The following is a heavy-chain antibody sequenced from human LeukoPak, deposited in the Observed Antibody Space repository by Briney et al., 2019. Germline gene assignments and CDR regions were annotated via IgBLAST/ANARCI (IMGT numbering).Heavy chain of an antibody. J-gene: IGHJ4*02. CDR1: GFTFSSYS. V-gene: IGHV3-48*01. CDR3: ASEDNYGSGTD. Sequence: GGSLRLSCAASGFTFSSYSVNWVRQAPGKGLEWVSYISSSSSTIYYADSVKGRFTISRDNAKNSLYLQMNSLRAEDTAVYYCASEDNYGSGTDWGQGTLVTVSS. CDR2: ISSSSSTI. D-gene: IGHD3-10*01.